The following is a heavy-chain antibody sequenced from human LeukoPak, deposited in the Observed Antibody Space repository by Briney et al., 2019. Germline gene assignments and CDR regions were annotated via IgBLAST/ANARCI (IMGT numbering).Heavy chain of an antibody. J-gene: IGHJ5*02. V-gene: IGHV4-39*01. CDR3: ARSDRQWLVLFSWFDP. Sequence: SETLSLTCTVSGGSISSSSYYWGWIRQPPGKGLEWIGSIYYSGSTYYNPSLKSRATISVDTSKNQFSLKLSSVTAADTAVYYCARSDRQWLVLFSWFDPWGQGTLVTVSS. CDR2: IYYSGST. D-gene: IGHD6-19*01. CDR1: GGSISSSSYY.